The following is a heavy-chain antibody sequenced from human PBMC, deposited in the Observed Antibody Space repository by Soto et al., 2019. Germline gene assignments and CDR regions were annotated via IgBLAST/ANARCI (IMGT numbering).Heavy chain of an antibody. CDR3: ARDKGPEYDYIWGSYRGGVPYYFDY. Sequence: PSETLSLTCAISGDSVSSNSAAWNWIRQSPSRGLEWLGRTYYRSKWYNDYAVSVKSRITINPDTSKNQFSLKLSSVTAADTAVYYCARDKGPEYDYIWGSYRGGVPYYFDYWGQGTLVTVSS. D-gene: IGHD3-16*02. V-gene: IGHV6-1*01. CDR1: GDSVSSNSAA. J-gene: IGHJ4*02. CDR2: TYYRSKWYN.